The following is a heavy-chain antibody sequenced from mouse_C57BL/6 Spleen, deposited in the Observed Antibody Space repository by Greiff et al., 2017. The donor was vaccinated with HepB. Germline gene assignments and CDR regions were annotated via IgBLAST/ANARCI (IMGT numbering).Heavy chain of an antibody. V-gene: IGHV1-82*01. Sequence: QVQLQQSGPELVKPGASVKISCKASGYAFSSSWMNWVKQRPGKGLEWIGRIYPGDGDTNYNGKFKGKATLTADKSSSTAYMQLSSLTSEDSAVYFCARGLGQDYFDYWGQGTTLTVSS. CDR1: GYAFSSSW. CDR3: ARGLGQDYFDY. CDR2: IYPGDGDT. J-gene: IGHJ2*01. D-gene: IGHD4-1*01.